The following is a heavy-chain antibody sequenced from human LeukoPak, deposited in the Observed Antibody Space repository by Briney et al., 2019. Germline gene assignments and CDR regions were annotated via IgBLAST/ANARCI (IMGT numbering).Heavy chain of an antibody. J-gene: IGHJ4*02. D-gene: IGHD3-10*01. CDR1: GFTFSSYA. CDR3: AKLYGSGTYNNYFHY. Sequence: GGSLRLSCAASGFTFSSYAMHWVRQAPGKGLEYVSAISSNGGSTYYANSVKGRFTISRDNSKNTLYLQMGTLSPDDTAVYYCAKLYGSGTYNNYFHYWGQGTLVTVSS. V-gene: IGHV3-64*01. CDR2: ISSNGGST.